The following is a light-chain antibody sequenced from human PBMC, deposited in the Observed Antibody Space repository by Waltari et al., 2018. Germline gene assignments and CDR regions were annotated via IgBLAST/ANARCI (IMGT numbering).Light chain of an antibody. CDR1: QSVLHRSNNKNY. CDR3: QQCYSLPLT. J-gene: IGKJ4*01. Sequence: DIVMTQSPDSLAVSLGERATNNCKSSQSVLHRSNNKNYLAWYQQKPGQPPKLLIYWASTRESGVPDRFSGSGSGTDFTLTISSLQAEDVAVYYCQQCYSLPLTFGGGTKVDIK. CDR2: WAS. V-gene: IGKV4-1*01.